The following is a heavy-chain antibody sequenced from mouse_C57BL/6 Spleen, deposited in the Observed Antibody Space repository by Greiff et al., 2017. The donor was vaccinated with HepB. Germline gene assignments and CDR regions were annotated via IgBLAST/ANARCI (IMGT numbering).Heavy chain of an antibody. CDR2: ISSGGSYT. D-gene: IGHD4-1*01. Sequence: EVHLVESGGDLVKPGGSLKLSCAASGFTFSSYGMSWVRQTPDKRLEWVATISSGGSYTYYPDSVKGRFTISRDNAKNTLYLQMSSLKSEDTAMYYCARNWDVNWYFDVWGTGTTVTVSS. V-gene: IGHV5-6*01. CDR3: ARNWDVNWYFDV. CDR1: GFTFSSYG. J-gene: IGHJ1*03.